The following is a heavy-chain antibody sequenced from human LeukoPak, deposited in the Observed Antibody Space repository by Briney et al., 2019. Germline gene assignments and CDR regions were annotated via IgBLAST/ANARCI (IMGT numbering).Heavy chain of an antibody. D-gene: IGHD3-10*01. V-gene: IGHV4-4*07. CDR1: GGSISSYY. Sequence: SETLSLTCTVSGGSISSYYWSWIRQPAGKGLEWIGRIYTSGSTNYNPSLKSRVTMSVDTSKNQFSLRLSSVTAADTAVYYCARDSGASWFGDSPGYYYYGMDVWGQGTTVTVSS. CDR2: IYTSGST. CDR3: ARDSGASWFGDSPGYYYYGMDV. J-gene: IGHJ6*02.